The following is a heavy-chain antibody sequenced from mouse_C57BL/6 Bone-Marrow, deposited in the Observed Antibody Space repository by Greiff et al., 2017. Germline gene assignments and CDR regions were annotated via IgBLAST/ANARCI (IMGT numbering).Heavy chain of an antibody. CDR1: GFNIKDDY. CDR3: TTSYYCGSSYVWFAY. D-gene: IGHD1-1*01. J-gene: IGHJ3*01. CDR2: IDPENGDT. V-gene: IGHV14-4*01. Sequence: EVMLVESGAELVRPGASVKLSCTASGFNIKDDYMHWVKQRPEQGLAWIGWIDPENGDTEYASKFQGKATITADTSSNTAYLQLSSLTSEDTAVYYCTTSYYCGSSYVWFAYWGQGTLVTVSA.